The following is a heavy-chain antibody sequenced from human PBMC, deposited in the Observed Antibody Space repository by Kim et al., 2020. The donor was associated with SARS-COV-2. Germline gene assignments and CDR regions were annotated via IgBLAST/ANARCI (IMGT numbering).Heavy chain of an antibody. CDR3: SSGEGTFDP. CDR2: ISGSGGNT. D-gene: IGHD1-7*01. CDR1: GFTFSNYA. Sequence: GGSLRLSCAASGFTFSNYAMNWVRQAPGKGLEWVSGISGSGGNTYYADSVKGRFTISRDNSKNTLYLQMNSLRAEDTAVYYCSSGEGTFDPWGQGTLVTV. V-gene: IGHV3-23*01. J-gene: IGHJ5*02.